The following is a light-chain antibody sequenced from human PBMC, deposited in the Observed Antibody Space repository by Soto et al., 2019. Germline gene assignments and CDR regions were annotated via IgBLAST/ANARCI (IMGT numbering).Light chain of an antibody. V-gene: IGLV2-14*01. CDR3: SSYTNTSIV. CDR1: SSDVGGYNY. Sequence: QSALTQPASVSGSPGQSITISCTGTSSDVGGYNYVSWYQRHPGKAPKLMIYDVSNRPSGVSNRFSGSKSGNTASLTISGLQAEDEADYHCSSYTNTSIVFGTGTKLTVL. CDR2: DVS. J-gene: IGLJ1*01.